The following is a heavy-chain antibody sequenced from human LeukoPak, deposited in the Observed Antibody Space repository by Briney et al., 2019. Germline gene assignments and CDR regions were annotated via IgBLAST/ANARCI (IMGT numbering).Heavy chain of an antibody. Sequence: GGSLTLSCAASGFTFSRYAMSWVPEAPGKGVEWVSAISSSGGSTYYAYSVKGRFTISRDNSKNTLYLQMNSLRAEDTAVYYCAKGPYCSSTSCYRREPGGYWGQGTLVTVSS. V-gene: IGHV3-23*01. J-gene: IGHJ4*02. D-gene: IGHD2-2*02. CDR1: GFTFSRYA. CDR2: ISSSGGST. CDR3: AKGPYCSSTSCYRREPGGY.